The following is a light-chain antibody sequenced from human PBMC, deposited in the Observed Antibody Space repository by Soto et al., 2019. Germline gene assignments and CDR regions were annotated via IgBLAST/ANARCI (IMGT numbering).Light chain of an antibody. J-gene: IGKJ3*01. CDR2: ATS. CDR1: QSIGTN. CDR3: QQYGVSPLT. Sequence: IVMTQSPATLSVSPGEPATLSCRASQSIGTNLAWYQQKPGQPPRLLIYATSTRVTGVPVRFSGGGSGTDFTLTISSLQSEDFAVYYCQQYGVSPLTFGPGTKVEIK. V-gene: IGKV3D-15*01.